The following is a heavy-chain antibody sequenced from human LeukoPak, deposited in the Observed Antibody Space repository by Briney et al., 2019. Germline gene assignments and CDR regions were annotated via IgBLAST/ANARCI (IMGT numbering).Heavy chain of an antibody. V-gene: IGHV4-4*02. CDR1: GFSVSNNY. CDR3: ASYDSSLGYFDY. D-gene: IGHD3-22*01. J-gene: IGHJ4*02. Sequence: GSLRLSCAVSGFSVSNNYMNWVRQAPGKGLEWIGEIYHSGSTNYNPSLKSRVTISVDKSKNQFSLKLSSVTAADTAVCYCASYDSSLGYFDYWGQGTLVTVSS. CDR2: IYHSGST.